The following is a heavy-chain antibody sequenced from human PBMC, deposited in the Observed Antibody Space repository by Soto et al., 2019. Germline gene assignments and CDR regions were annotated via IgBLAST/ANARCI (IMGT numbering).Heavy chain of an antibody. CDR3: ARVGGLEARIFYS. J-gene: IGHJ4*02. V-gene: IGHV4-59*01. CDR1: GGSMSDFY. D-gene: IGHD6-6*01. Sequence: SEKLPHTYTVSGGSMSDFYWSGCRQPPGKGLEWIGYIYYSGSTNYNPSLKSRVTISVDTSKNQFSLNLRSMSPADTAVYYCARVGGLEARIFYSRGQGTPVTGSS. CDR2: IYYSGST.